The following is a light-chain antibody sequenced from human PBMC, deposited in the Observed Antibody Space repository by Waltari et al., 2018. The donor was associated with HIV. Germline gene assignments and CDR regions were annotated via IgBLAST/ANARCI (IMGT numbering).Light chain of an antibody. CDR1: RVAEKI. CDR3: QVWDNDIVV. J-gene: IGLJ2*01. V-gene: IGLV3-1*01. Sequence: YEVSQSPALSVSAGQRVTISCFGERVAEKIPSWYQQKPGHSPLLIIDERNRRPSWIPDRFSASKAGDTVTLTVSGTPPVDEADYFCQVWDNDIVVFGGGTRLTVL. CDR2: ERN.